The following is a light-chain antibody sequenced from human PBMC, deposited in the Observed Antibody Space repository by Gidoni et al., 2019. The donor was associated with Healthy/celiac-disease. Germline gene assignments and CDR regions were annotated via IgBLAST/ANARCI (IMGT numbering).Light chain of an antibody. V-gene: IGKV1-39*01. CDR3: QQSYSTPIT. CDR1: QSISSY. J-gene: IGKJ5*01. CDR2: AAS. Sequence: ESQMTQSPSSLSASVGDRVTITCRASQSISSYLNWYQQKPGKAPKLLIYAASSLQSGVPSRFSCSGSGTDFTLTISSLQPEDFATYYCQQSYSTPITFGQGTRLEIK.